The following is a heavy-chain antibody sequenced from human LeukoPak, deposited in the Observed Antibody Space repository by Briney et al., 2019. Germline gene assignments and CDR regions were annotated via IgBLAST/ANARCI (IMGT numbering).Heavy chain of an antibody. J-gene: IGHJ6*03. CDR3: ARVPVEYSSSWYSAFHYYMDV. CDR1: GGSFSGYY. CDR2: INHSGST. D-gene: IGHD6-13*01. V-gene: IGHV4-34*01. Sequence: PSETLSLTCAVYGGSFSGYYWSWIRQPPGKGLEWIGEINHSGSTNYNPSLKSRVTISVDTSKNQFSLKLSSVTAADTAVYYCARVPVEYSSSWYSAFHYYMDVWGKGTTVTVSS.